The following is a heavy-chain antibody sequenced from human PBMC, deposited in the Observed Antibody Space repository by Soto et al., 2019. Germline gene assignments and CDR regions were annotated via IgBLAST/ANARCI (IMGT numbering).Heavy chain of an antibody. J-gene: IGHJ6*02. CDR3: ARDGQSLAPYALDV. V-gene: IGHV3-33*01. D-gene: IGHD6-19*01. CDR1: GFTFSGHA. CDR2: IWYDGSNK. Sequence: QVQVVESGGGVVQPGRSLRLSCTASGFTFSGHAMHWVRQAPGKGLEWVAQIWYDGSNKYYADSVKGRFTISRDNSKNTRYVQTDSLSVEDTVVYYCARDGQSLAPYALDVWGQGTAVTVSS.